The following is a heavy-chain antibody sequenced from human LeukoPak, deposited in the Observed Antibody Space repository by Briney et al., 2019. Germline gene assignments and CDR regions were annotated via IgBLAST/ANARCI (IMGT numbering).Heavy chain of an antibody. Sequence: SETLSLTCTVSGYSISSGYYCVWIRQAPGKGLEWIGSLHHSGRTYYNPSLKSRVTISLDTPEIQFSLKLTSMSAADTAVYYCARGRLDGSYYFDNWGQGALVAVSS. V-gene: IGHV4-38-2*02. CDR3: ARGRLDGSYYFDN. CDR2: LHHSGRT. D-gene: IGHD2-15*01. CDR1: GYSISSGYY. J-gene: IGHJ4*02.